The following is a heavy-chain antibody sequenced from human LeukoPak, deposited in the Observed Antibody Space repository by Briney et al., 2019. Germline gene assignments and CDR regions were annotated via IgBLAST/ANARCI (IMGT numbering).Heavy chain of an antibody. V-gene: IGHV3-66*02. D-gene: IGHD5-18*01. CDR3: TKDRSYGRSYFDY. CDR1: GFTVSNNY. J-gene: IGHJ4*02. Sequence: GGSLRLSCAASGFTVSNNYMSWVRQAPGKGLEWVSVIYSGGSTYYADSVKGRFTISRDNSKNTLYLQMNSLRIEDTAVYYCTKDRSYGRSYFDYWGQGTLVTVVS. CDR2: IYSGGST.